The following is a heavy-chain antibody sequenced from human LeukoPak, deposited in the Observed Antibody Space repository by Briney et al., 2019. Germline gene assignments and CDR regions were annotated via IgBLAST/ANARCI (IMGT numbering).Heavy chain of an antibody. D-gene: IGHD2-8*01. J-gene: IGHJ6*03. CDR3: ARDLVCVTSFYYMDV. CDR1: GFTFSSYT. V-gene: IGHV3-21*06. CDR2: VSGGSSYI. Sequence: SGGSLRLSCTASGFTFSSYTMNWVRQAPGKGLEWVSCVSGGSSYIYHADSVKGRFTVSRDNAKNSLILQMDSLTAEDTAVYYCARDLVCVTSFYYMDVWGRGTTVTVSS.